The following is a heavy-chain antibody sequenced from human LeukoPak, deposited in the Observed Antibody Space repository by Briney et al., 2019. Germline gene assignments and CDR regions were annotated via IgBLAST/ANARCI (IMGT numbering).Heavy chain of an antibody. Sequence: PGGSLRLSCAASGFTFSDYYMSWIRQAPGKGLEWVSYISSSGSTIYYADSVKGRFTISRDTSKNTLYLQMNSLRAEDTAMYYCARYLGSGRNWLDPWGQGTLVTVSS. CDR3: ARYLGSGRNWLDP. V-gene: IGHV3-11*04. CDR2: ISSSGSTI. CDR1: GFTFSDYY. J-gene: IGHJ5*02. D-gene: IGHD6-19*01.